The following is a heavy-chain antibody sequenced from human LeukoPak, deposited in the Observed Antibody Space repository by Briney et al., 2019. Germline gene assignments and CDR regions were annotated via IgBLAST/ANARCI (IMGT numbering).Heavy chain of an antibody. V-gene: IGHV4-39*01. J-gene: IGHJ4*02. CDR3: ARQVGDGRWYFDS. Sequence: SETLSLTCTVSGGSISSSPYYWGWIRQPPGKGLEWIGTFSYSGASYYNPSLKSRVTFSVDTSKNHLSLKLSSVAAADTAVFYCARQVGDGRWYFDSWGQGTLVTVSS. CDR2: FSYSGAS. D-gene: IGHD4-23*01. CDR1: GGSISSSPYY.